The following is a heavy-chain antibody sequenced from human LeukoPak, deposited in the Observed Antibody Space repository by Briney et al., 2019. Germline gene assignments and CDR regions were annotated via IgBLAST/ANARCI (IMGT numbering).Heavy chain of an antibody. J-gene: IGHJ4*02. Sequence: ASVKVSCKASGYTFTSNGISWLRQAPGQGLEWMEWISAYNGNTNYAQKLQGRVTMTTDTSTSTAYMELRSLRSDDTAVYYCARDRVRKTPPKSFDYWGQGTLVTVSS. CDR1: GYTFTSNG. D-gene: IGHD2-21*01. CDR2: ISAYNGNT. V-gene: IGHV1-18*01. CDR3: ARDRVRKTPPKSFDY.